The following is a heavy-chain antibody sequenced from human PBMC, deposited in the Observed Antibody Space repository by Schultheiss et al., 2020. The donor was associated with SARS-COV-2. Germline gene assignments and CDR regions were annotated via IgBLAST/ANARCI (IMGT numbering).Heavy chain of an antibody. V-gene: IGHV3-23*01. CDR1: GFTFSSYW. J-gene: IGHJ4*02. CDR2: ISGSGGST. CDR3: ATSMGCSGYCSYYFDY. Sequence: GGSLRLSCAASGFTFSSYWMHWVRQAPGKGLEWVSAISGSGGSTYYADSVKGRFTISRDNSKNTLYLQMNSLRAEDTAVYYYATSMGCSGYCSYYFDYWGQGTLVTVSS. D-gene: IGHD3-22*01.